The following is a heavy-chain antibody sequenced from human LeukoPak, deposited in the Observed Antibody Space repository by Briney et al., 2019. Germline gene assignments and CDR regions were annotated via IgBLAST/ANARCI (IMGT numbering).Heavy chain of an antibody. V-gene: IGHV3-30*02. Sequence: GGSLRLSCAASGFTFRSYGMHWVRQAPGKGLERVTFIRNDGTTKYYADSVKGRFTISRDNSKNSLYLQMNSLRVEDTAVYYCARDLPVVGAPGFDYWGQGTLVIVSS. J-gene: IGHJ4*02. CDR2: IRNDGTTK. D-gene: IGHD1-26*01. CDR3: ARDLPVVGAPGFDY. CDR1: GFTFRSYG.